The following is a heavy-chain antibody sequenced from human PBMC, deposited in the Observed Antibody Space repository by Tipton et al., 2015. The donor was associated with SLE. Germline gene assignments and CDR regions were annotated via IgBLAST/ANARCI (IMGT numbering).Heavy chain of an antibody. CDR2: INHSGST. Sequence: TLSLTCAVYGGSFSGYYWSWIRQPPGKGLEWIGEINHSGSTNYNPSLKRRVTISIDTSKNQFSLKLSSVIAAGTAVYYCSRGALESSVVYFSYYGVAVLAQATTVTVSS. D-gene: IGHD3-3*01. CDR3: SRGALESSVVYFSYYGVAV. V-gene: IGHV4-34*01. CDR1: GGSFSGYY. J-gene: IGHJ6*02.